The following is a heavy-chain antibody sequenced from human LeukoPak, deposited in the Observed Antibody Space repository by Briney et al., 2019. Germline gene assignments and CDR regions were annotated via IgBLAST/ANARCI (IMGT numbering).Heavy chain of an antibody. CDR3: ARGLRWQDD. Sequence: PGGSLRLSCSTSGFTFSGESMTWVRQARGRGLECVANIRKDGSDRHYLASVRGRLTISRDNAKNSLYLQMNSLRADDTAVYYCARGLRWQDDWGRGTVVAVSS. CDR2: IRKDGSDR. J-gene: IGHJ4*02. V-gene: IGHV3-7*05. D-gene: IGHD4-23*01. CDR1: GFTFSGES.